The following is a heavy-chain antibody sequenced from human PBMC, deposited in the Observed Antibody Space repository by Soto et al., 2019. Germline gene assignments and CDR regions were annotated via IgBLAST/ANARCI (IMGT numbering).Heavy chain of an antibody. CDR3: ARKFATEFFDS. D-gene: IGHD4-17*01. J-gene: IGHJ4*02. Sequence: GGSLQISCKGSGYTFSTYWIAWVRQMPGKGLEWMGIIYPGDSDTKYSPAFQGQVTISADKSINTAYLQWTSLEASDTAMYYCARKFATEFFDSWGQGTMVTVS. V-gene: IGHV5-51*01. CDR2: IYPGDSDT. CDR1: GYTFSTYW.